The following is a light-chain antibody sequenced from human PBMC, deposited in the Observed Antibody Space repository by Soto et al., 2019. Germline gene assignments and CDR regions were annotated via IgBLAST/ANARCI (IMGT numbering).Light chain of an antibody. V-gene: IGKV3-11*01. CDR2: DAS. Sequence: EVVLTQSPATLSLSPGERATLSCRASQSVISYLAWYQQKPGQAPRLLIYDASNRATGIPARFSGSGSGTDFTLTISSLEPEDFAIYYCQQRFNWPPITFGQGTRLEIK. CDR3: QQRFNWPPIT. CDR1: QSVISY. J-gene: IGKJ5*01.